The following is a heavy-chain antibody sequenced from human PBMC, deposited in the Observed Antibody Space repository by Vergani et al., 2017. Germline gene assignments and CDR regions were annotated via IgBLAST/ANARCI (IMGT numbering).Heavy chain of an antibody. CDR1: GYSISSGYY. D-gene: IGHD3-22*01. V-gene: IGHV4-38-2*01. CDR2: IYHSGST. J-gene: IGHJ5*02. Sequence: QVQLQESGPGLVKPSETLSLTCAVSGYSISSGYYWGWIRQPPGKGLEWIGSIYHSGSTYYNPSLKSRVTISMDTSKNYFFLTLSSVTAADTAMYYCARRSSSYYFDIWGQGVLITVSS. CDR3: ARRSSSYYFDI.